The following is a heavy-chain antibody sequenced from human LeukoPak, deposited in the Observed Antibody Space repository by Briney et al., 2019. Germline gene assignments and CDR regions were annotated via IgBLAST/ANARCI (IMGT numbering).Heavy chain of an antibody. D-gene: IGHD3-3*01. J-gene: IGHJ4*02. Sequence: WLAIISNDGSRKYYAHSVEGRFTISRDNSKNTLYLQMDSLRAEDTAVYYCARDRAWNYFDYWGQGTLVTVSS. CDR3: ARDRAWNYFDY. CDR2: ISNDGSRK. V-gene: IGHV3-30*03.